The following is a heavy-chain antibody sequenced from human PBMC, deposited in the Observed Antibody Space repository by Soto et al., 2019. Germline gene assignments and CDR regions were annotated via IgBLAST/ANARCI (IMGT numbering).Heavy chain of an antibody. Sequence: SETLSLTCTVSGGSISSYYWSWIRQPPGKGLEWIGYIYYSGSTNYNPSLKSRVTISVDTSKNQFSLKLSSVTAADTAVYYCARGGRGYYDFWSGYSFFDYWGQGTLVTVSS. D-gene: IGHD3-3*01. V-gene: IGHV4-59*01. CDR1: GGSISSYY. J-gene: IGHJ4*02. CDR3: ARGGRGYYDFWSGYSFFDY. CDR2: IYYSGST.